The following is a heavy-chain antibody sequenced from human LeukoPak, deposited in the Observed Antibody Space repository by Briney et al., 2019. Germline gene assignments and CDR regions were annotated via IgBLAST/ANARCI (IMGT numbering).Heavy chain of an antibody. V-gene: IGHV1-46*03. D-gene: IGHD2-2*02. CDR3: ARAPPYCSSTSCYTDFDY. Sequence: ASVKVSCKASGYTFTSYYMHWVRQAPGQGLEWMGLINPSGGSTSYAQKFQGRVTMTRDTSTSTVYKELSSLRSEDTAVYYCARAPPYCSSTSCYTDFDYWGQGTLVTVSS. CDR1: GYTFTSYY. CDR2: INPSGGST. J-gene: IGHJ4*02.